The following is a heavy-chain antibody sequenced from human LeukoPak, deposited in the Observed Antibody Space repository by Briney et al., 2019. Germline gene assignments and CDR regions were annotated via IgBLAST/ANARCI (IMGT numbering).Heavy chain of an antibody. V-gene: IGHV4-61*01. D-gene: IGHD5-18*01. Sequence: SETLSLTCTVSGGSVSNSLYYWSWIRQPPGKGLEWIGYIYYNGDTNYNPSLKGRVIISIDTSSNQFSLRLNSMTAADTAVYYCARVLRAASWRSYDYWGQGSLVTVSS. CDR1: GGSVSNSLYY. CDR3: ARVLRAASWRSYDY. CDR2: IYYNGDT. J-gene: IGHJ4*02.